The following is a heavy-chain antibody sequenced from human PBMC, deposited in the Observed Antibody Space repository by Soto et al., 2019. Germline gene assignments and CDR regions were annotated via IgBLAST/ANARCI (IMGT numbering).Heavy chain of an antibody. CDR2: ISAYNGNT. J-gene: IGHJ6*02. D-gene: IGHD2-2*01. Sequence: QVQLVQSGAEVEKPGASVKVSCKASGYTFTSYGVSWLRQAPGQGLEWMGWISAYNGNTNYAQKLQGRVAMTTDTSTNTAYMELRSLRSDDTAVYYCARDRGSDFVLVPPTMTRYHNYYSHTLDVWGQGTTVTVSS. V-gene: IGHV1-18*01. CDR1: GYTFTSYG. CDR3: ARDRGSDFVLVPPTMTRYHNYYSHTLDV.